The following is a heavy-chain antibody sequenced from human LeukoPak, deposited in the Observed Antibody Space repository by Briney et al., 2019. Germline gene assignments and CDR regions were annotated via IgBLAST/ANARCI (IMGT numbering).Heavy chain of an antibody. V-gene: IGHV1-18*01. CDR1: GYTFTSYG. CDR3: ARVSTLAIAAAGPHYYWYMGV. Sequence: ASVKVSCKASGYTFTSYGISWVRQAPGQGLEWMGWISAYNGNTNYAQKLQGRVTMTTDTSTSTAYMELRSLRSDDTAVYYCARVSTLAIAAAGPHYYWYMGVWGKGTTVTVSS. J-gene: IGHJ6*03. CDR2: ISAYNGNT. D-gene: IGHD6-13*01.